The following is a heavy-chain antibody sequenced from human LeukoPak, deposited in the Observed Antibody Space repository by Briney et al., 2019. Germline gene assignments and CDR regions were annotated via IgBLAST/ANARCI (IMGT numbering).Heavy chain of an antibody. CDR3: AKDLGSSTSYYYYMDV. D-gene: IGHD2-2*01. V-gene: IGHV3-21*04. Sequence: PGGSLRLSCAASGFTFSSYNMNWVRQAPGKGLEWVSFISGSSTYIYYADSVKGRFTISRDNSKNTLYLQMNSLRAEDTAVYYCAKDLGSSTSYYYYMDVWGKGTTVTVSS. J-gene: IGHJ6*03. CDR1: GFTFSSYN. CDR2: ISGSSTYI.